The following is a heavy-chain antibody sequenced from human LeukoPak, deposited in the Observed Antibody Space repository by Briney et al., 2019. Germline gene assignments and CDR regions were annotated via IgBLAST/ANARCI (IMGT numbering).Heavy chain of an antibody. Sequence: GGFLRLSCAASKFTFSSYAMSWVRQAPGKGLEWVSSISGSGGSTNYADSVKGRFTISRDNSKNTLYLQMNSLRAEDTAVYYCAKGGNGYTSRPFDYWGQGTLVTVSS. J-gene: IGHJ4*02. CDR3: AKGGNGYTSRPFDY. D-gene: IGHD5-24*01. CDR2: ISGSGGST. V-gene: IGHV3-23*01. CDR1: KFTFSSYA.